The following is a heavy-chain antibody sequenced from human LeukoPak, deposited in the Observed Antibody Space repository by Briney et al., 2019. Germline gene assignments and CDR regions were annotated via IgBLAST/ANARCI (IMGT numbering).Heavy chain of an antibody. V-gene: IGHV3-11*01. CDR3: ARNYSYADYDDYGTYYMDV. CDR2: ISSSGITI. D-gene: IGHD4-17*01. J-gene: IGHJ6*03. CDR1: GFTFSDYY. Sequence: PGGSLRLSCAASGFTFSDYYMSWIRQAPGKGLEWVSYISSSGITIFYADSVRGRFTISRDNAKNSLYLHMNSLRAEDTAVYYCARNYSYADYDDYGTYYMDVWGQGTTVTVSS.